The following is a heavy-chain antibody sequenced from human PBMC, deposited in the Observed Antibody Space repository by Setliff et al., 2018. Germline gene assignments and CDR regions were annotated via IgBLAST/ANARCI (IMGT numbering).Heavy chain of an antibody. CDR3: ARVGPLTDDAFDI. D-gene: IGHD1-26*01. CDR1: GFRFTSHW. CDR2: IYPGDSDT. V-gene: IGHV5-51*01. J-gene: IGHJ3*02. Sequence: PGESLKISCQGSGFRFTSHWIGWVRQMPGKGLEWMGIIYPGDSDTRYSPSFEGQVTISADKTLSTAYLQWSSLKASDTAIYYCARVGPLTDDAFDIWGQGTMVTVSS.